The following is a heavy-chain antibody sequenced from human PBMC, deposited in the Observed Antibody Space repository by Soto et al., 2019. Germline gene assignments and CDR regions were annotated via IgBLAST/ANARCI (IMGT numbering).Heavy chain of an antibody. V-gene: IGHV3-21*01. CDR1: AFTFSSYS. CDR3: ASPQTTVTT. CDR2: ISSSSSYI. Sequence: EVQLVESGGGLVKPGGSLRLSCAASAFTFSSYSMNWVRQAPGKGLEWVSSISSSSSYIYYADSVKGRFTISRDNAKNSLYLQMNSLRAEDTAVYYCASPQTTVTTWGQGTLVTVSS. D-gene: IGHD4-4*01. J-gene: IGHJ5*02.